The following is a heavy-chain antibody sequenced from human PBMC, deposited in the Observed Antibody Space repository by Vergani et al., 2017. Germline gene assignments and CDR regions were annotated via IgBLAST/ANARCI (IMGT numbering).Heavy chain of an antibody. CDR3: VRVEVSRSGGLGAFDI. CDR1: GFTYSTSL. J-gene: IGHJ3*02. Sequence: EVQLLESGGGLVQPGGSLTLSCAASGFTYSTSLMSWVRQPPGKGLEWVSAITGSADATSYGDSVKGRFTISSDNSKNTLFLQMNRLGAEDTAVYYCVRVEVSRSGGLGAFDIWGQGTMVTVSS. V-gene: IGHV3-23*01. CDR2: ITGSADAT. D-gene: IGHD1-14*01.